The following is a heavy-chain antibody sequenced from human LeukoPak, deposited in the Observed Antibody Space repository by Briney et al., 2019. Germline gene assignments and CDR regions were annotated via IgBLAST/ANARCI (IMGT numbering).Heavy chain of an antibody. CDR2: FDPEDGET. J-gene: IGHJ6*02. CDR3: ATGRYGDPSDYYYGMDV. Sequence: ASVKVSCKASGYTLTELSMHWVRQAPGKGLEWMGGFDPEDGETIYAQKFQGRVTMTEDTSTDAAYMELSSLRSEDTAVYYCATGRYGDPSDYYYGMDVWGQGTTVTVSS. V-gene: IGHV1-24*01. D-gene: IGHD4-17*01. CDR1: GYTLTELS.